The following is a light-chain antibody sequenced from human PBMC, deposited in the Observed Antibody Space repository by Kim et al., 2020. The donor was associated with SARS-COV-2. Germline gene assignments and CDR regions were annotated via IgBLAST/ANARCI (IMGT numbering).Light chain of an antibody. J-gene: IGLJ1*01. CDR2: DVS. Sequence: GQSITISCTGTSNDVGAYNYVSWYQQHPGKAPKLMIYDVSVRPSGVSNRFSGSKSGNAASLTISGLQAEDEADYYCSSFTRNTTLVFGTGTKVTVL. CDR1: SNDVGAYNY. V-gene: IGLV2-14*03. CDR3: SSFTRNTTLV.